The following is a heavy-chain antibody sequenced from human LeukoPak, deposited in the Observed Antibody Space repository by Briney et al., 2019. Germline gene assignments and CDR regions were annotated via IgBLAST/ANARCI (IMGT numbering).Heavy chain of an antibody. CDR3: ARESPYSSSRPFDY. Sequence: GGSLRLSCAASGFTFSSYSMSWVRQAPGKGLEWVSYIIGTGSTTYYADSVKGRFTISRDNAKNSLYLQMNSLRVEDTAVYYCARESPYSSSRPFDYWGQGTLFTVSS. CDR1: GFTFSSYS. D-gene: IGHD6-13*01. J-gene: IGHJ4*02. V-gene: IGHV3-48*04. CDR2: IIGTGSTT.